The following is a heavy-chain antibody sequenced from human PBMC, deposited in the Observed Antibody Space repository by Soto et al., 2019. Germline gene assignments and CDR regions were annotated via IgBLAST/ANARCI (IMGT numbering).Heavy chain of an antibody. Sequence: EVQLVESGGGLVQPGGSLRLSCAASGFTFSSYEMNWVRQAPGKGLEWVSYISSSGSTIYYADSVKGRFTISRDNAKNSLYLQMNSLRAEDTAVYYCASQAYGYGFFDYWGQGTLVNVSP. CDR2: ISSSGSTI. D-gene: IGHD5-18*01. CDR1: GFTFSSYE. J-gene: IGHJ4*02. V-gene: IGHV3-48*03. CDR3: ASQAYGYGFFDY.